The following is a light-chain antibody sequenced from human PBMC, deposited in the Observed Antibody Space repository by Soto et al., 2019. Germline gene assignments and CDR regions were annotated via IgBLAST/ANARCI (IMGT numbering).Light chain of an antibody. CDR1: QGVSSSY. CDR2: YIS. CDR3: QQHNQWPIT. J-gene: IGKJ5*01. Sequence: EVVMTQSPATLSVYPAERATLSCRVSQGVSSSYLAWYQQKPGQAPRLLIYYISTRATGIPARFSGSGSGTEFTLTINSLQSEDSAVYYCQQHNQWPITFGQGTRLEI. V-gene: IGKV3D-15*01.